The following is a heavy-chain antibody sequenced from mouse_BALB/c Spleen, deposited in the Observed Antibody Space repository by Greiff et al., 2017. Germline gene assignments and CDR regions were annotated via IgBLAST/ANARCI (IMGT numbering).Heavy chain of an antibody. CDR1: GYTFTSYY. V-gene: IGHV1S81*02. CDR2: INPSNGGT. Sequence: QVQLKQPGAELVKPGASVKLSCKASGYTFTSYYMYWVKQRPGQGLEWIGGINPSNGGTNFNEKFKSKATLTVDKSSSTAYMQLSSLTSEDSAVYYCTRITTAYYAMDYWGQGTSVTVSS. D-gene: IGHD1-2*01. J-gene: IGHJ4*01. CDR3: TRITTAYYAMDY.